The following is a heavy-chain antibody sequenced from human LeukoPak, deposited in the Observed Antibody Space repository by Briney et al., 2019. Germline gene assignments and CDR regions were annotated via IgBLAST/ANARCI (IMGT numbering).Heavy chain of an antibody. J-gene: IGHJ4*02. CDR1: GFTFSSYG. Sequence: GGSLRLSCAASGFTFSSYGMHWVRQAPGKGLEWVAFIRYDGSNKYYADSVKGRFTISRDNSKNTLYLQMNSLRAEDTAVYYCAEDGRSGPIFDYWGRGTLVTVSS. V-gene: IGHV3-30*02. D-gene: IGHD3-3*01. CDR3: AEDGRSGPIFDY. CDR2: IRYDGSNK.